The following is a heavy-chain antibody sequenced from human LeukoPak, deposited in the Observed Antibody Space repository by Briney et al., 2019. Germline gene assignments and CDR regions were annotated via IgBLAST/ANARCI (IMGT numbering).Heavy chain of an antibody. CDR1: GYTFTNFD. Sequence: ASVKVSCKASGYTFTNFDINWVRQATGQGLEWMGWMNPKTGNTGSAQKLQGRVTITGNTSISTAYMELSSLRSEDTAVYYCASGRRLYYYGSGSYYYNWFDPWGQGTLVTVSS. V-gene: IGHV1-8*01. CDR2: MNPKTGNT. CDR3: ASGRRLYYYGSGSYYYNWFDP. J-gene: IGHJ5*02. D-gene: IGHD3-10*01.